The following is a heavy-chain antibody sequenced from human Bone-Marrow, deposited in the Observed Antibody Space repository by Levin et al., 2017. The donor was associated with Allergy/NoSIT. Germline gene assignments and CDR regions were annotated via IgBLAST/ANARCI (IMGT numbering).Heavy chain of an antibody. J-gene: IGHJ2*01. CDR1: GGSIEAYY. D-gene: IGHD4-17*01. CDR3: ARVLRYGDYVGWYFDL. V-gene: IGHV4-59*12. Sequence: KASETLSLTCTVSGGSIEAYYWGWIRQPPGKGLQWIGYLYYSGSTKYNSFLQSRVTISRETSKNQLSLRMTSVTAADTAIYYCARVLRYGDYVGWYFDLWGRGTLVTVSS. CDR2: LYYSGST.